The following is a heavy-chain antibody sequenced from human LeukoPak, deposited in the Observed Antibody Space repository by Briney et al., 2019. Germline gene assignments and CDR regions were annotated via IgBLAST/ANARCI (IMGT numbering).Heavy chain of an antibody. CDR1: GGSISSYY. CDR3: ARQPLYYGSGSYRGDYYYYGMDV. D-gene: IGHD3-10*01. J-gene: IGHJ6*02. Sequence: EASETLSLTCTVSGGSISSYYWSWIRQPPGKGLEWIGYIYYSGTTNYNPSLQSRVTMSVDTSKNQFSLKLSSVTAADTAVYYCARQPLYYGSGSYRGDYYYYGMDVWGQGTTVTVSS. V-gene: IGHV4-59*08. CDR2: IYYSGTT.